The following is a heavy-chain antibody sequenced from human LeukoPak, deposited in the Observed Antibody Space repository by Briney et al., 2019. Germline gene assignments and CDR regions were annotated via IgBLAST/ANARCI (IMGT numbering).Heavy chain of an antibody. Sequence: GGSLRLSCAASGFTFSSYGMHWVRQAPGKGLEWVAVISYDGSNKYYADSVKGRFTISRDNSKNTLYLQMNSLRAEGTAVYYCAKPTYYYDSSGYYYEWFDPWGQGTLVTVSS. V-gene: IGHV3-30*18. CDR3: AKPTYYYDSSGYYYEWFDP. CDR2: ISYDGSNK. D-gene: IGHD3-22*01. CDR1: GFTFSSYG. J-gene: IGHJ5*02.